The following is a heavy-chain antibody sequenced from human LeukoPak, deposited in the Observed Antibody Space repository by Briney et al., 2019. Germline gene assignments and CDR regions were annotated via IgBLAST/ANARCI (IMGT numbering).Heavy chain of an antibody. V-gene: IGHV3-11*01. CDR2: ISSSGSTI. J-gene: IGHJ5*02. CDR3: ARLREITMVRGANWFDP. D-gene: IGHD3-10*01. Sequence: KPGGSLRLSCAASGFTFSDYYMSWIRQAPGKGLEWVSYISSSGSTIYYADSVKGRFTISRDNAKNSLYLQMNSLRAEDTAVYYCARLREITMVRGANWFDPWGQGTLVTVSS. CDR1: GFTFSDYY.